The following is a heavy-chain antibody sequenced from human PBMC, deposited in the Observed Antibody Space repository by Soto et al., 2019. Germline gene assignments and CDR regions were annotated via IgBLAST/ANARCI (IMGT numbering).Heavy chain of an antibody. CDR2: IIPILGIA. V-gene: IGHV1-69*02. J-gene: IGHJ3*02. D-gene: IGHD1-26*01. CDR1: GGTFSSYT. CDR3: ARGAGRAYAFDI. Sequence: SVKVSCKASGGTFSSYTISWVRQAPGQGLEWMGRIIPILGIANYAQKFQGRVTITADKSTSTAYMELSSLRSEDTAVYYCARGAGRAYAFDIWGQGTMVTVSS.